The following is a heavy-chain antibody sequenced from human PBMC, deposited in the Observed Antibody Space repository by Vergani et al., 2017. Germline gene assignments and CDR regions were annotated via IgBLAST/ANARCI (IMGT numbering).Heavy chain of an antibody. CDR2: ISRSSSTI. V-gene: IGHV3-48*01. CDR3: ARQSRDVFCTNGVCPLGY. D-gene: IGHD2-8*01. J-gene: IGHJ4*02. CDR1: GFTFIMHA. Sequence: EVQLLESGGDLVQPGGSLRLSCAASGFTFIMHAMSWVRQAPGKGLEWVSYISRSSSTIYYADSVKGRFTISRDNAKNSLHLQMNNLRAEDTAVYYCARQSRDVFCTNGVCPLGYWGQGALVTVSS.